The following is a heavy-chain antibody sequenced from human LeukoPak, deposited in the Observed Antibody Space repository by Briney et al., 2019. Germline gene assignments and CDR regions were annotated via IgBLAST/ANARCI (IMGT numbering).Heavy chain of an antibody. CDR3: ARADSSGYYSVAFDI. Sequence: ASVKVSCKASGYTFTGYYMHWVRQAPGQGLEWMGWINTNSGGTNYAQKLQGRVTMTTDTSTSTAYMELRSLRSDDTAVYYCARADSSGYYSVAFDIWGQGTMVTVSS. J-gene: IGHJ3*02. CDR1: GYTFTGYY. D-gene: IGHD3-22*01. CDR2: INTNSGGT. V-gene: IGHV1-2*02.